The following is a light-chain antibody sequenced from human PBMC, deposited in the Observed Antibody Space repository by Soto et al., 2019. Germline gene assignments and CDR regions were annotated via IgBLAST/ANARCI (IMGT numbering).Light chain of an antibody. CDR2: DAS. J-gene: IGKJ4*01. Sequence: EIVLTQSPATLSLSPGERATLSCRASQSVSNYLAWFQQKPGQAPRLLIYDASNRATGIPARFSGSGSGTDXXXXXXXXXPXXXAXYYCQQRSSWPLLTFGGGTKVEI. CDR1: QSVSNY. V-gene: IGKV3-11*01. CDR3: QQRSSWPLLT.